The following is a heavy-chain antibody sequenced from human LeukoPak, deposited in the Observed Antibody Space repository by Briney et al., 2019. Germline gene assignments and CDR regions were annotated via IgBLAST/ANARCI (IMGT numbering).Heavy chain of an antibody. D-gene: IGHD6-13*01. CDR3: AKERAAAVEGYFDY. J-gene: IGHJ4*02. CDR1: GFRFSSYG. V-gene: IGHV3-33*06. Sequence: GGSLRLSCAASGFRFSSYGMHGVRQAPAKGVEWVSVICYDGSNKYYADSVKGRFTISRDNSKNTLYLQMNGLRAEDTAVYYCAKERAAAVEGYFDYWGQGTLVTVSS. CDR2: ICYDGSNK.